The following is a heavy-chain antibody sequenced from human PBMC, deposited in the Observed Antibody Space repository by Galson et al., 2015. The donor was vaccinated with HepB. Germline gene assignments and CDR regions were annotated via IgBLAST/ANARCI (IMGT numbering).Heavy chain of an antibody. D-gene: IGHD6-19*01. J-gene: IGHJ5*02. CDR3: AKCGVLSSGWCNYFDP. V-gene: IGHV6-1*01. CDR1: GDSVSSNSAA. CDR2: TYYRSKWYN. Sequence: CAISGDSVSSNSAAWNWIRQSSSRGLEWLGRTYYRSKWYNDYAPSVKSRITINPDTSKNQFSLHLESATPEDTAVYYCAKCGVLSSGWCNYFDPWGQGTLVTVSS.